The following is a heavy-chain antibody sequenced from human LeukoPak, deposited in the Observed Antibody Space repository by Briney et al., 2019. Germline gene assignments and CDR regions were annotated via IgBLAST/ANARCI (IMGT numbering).Heavy chain of an antibody. CDR1: GFTFGDYA. CDR3: TRDLLYCGGDCYSAYFDY. D-gene: IGHD2-21*01. V-gene: IGHV3-49*04. Sequence: GGSLRLSCTASGFTFGDYAMSWVRQAPGKGLEWVGFIRSKAYGGTTEYAASVKGRFTISRDDSKSIAYLQMNSLKTEDTAVYYCTRDLLYCGGDCYSAYFDYWGQGTLVTVSS. J-gene: IGHJ4*02. CDR2: IRSKAYGGTT.